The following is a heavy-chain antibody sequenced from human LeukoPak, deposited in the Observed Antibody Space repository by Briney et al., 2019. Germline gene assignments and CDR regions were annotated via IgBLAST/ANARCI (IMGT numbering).Heavy chain of an antibody. J-gene: IGHJ6*03. Sequence: SETLSLTCAVYGGSFTNYYWSWIRQPPGKGLEWIGEINHSGGTKYNPSLKSRVTISIDTSKNQLSLKLSSVTAADTAVYYCARGRGVRGLYYMDVWGKGTTVTVSS. CDR1: GGSFTNYY. V-gene: IGHV4-34*01. CDR2: INHSGGT. CDR3: ARGRGVRGLYYMDV. D-gene: IGHD3-10*01.